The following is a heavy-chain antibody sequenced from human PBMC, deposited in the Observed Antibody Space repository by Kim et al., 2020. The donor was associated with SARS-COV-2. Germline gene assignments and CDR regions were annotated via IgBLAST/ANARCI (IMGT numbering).Heavy chain of an antibody. Sequence: GSLRLSCAASGVTFDNYGMSWVHQATGKGLEWVAGVTWNGGSTGYVDSVKGRFTISRDNAKKSLYLQMNSLRAEDTALYFCARGFYNGPFDCWGQGTLV. J-gene: IGHJ4*02. D-gene: IGHD1-1*01. CDR2: VTWNGGST. CDR1: GVTFDNYG. V-gene: IGHV3-20*04. CDR3: ARGFYNGPFDC.